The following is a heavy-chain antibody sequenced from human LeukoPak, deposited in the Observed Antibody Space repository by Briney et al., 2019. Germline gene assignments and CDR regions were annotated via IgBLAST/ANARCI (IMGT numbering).Heavy chain of an antibody. CDR1: GVSITTYY. J-gene: IGHJ2*01. Sequence: SETLSLTCTVSGVSITTYYWSWIRQPPGKGLEWIGYIYHSGSTNYNPSLKSRVTISVDTSKNQFSLKLSSVTAADTAVYYCASNYYDSSGYYFWYFDLWGRGTLVTVSS. CDR2: IYHSGST. D-gene: IGHD3-22*01. V-gene: IGHV4-59*13. CDR3: ASNYYDSSGYYFWYFDL.